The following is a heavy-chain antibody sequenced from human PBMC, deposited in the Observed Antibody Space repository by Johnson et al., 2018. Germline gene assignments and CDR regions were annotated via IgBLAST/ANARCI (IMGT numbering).Heavy chain of an antibody. CDR2: ISGSGNTI. CDR1: GFNFSIYS. CDR3: ARGQLGTQATLAY. V-gene: IGHV3-48*01. Sequence: EVQLLESGGGLVQPGGSLRLSCEASGFNFSIYSMNWVRQAPGKGLEWVSYISGSGNTIYYEDSVKGRFPLSRDNAKNALYLQMNSLRAEDTAVYHGARGQLGTQATLAYGGQGTLVTVSS. D-gene: IGHD3-16*01. J-gene: IGHJ4*02.